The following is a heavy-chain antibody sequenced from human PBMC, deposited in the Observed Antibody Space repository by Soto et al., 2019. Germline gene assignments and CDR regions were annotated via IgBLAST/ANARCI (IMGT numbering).Heavy chain of an antibody. CDR2: INHSGST. CDR1: GGSFSGYY. J-gene: IGHJ6*03. Sequence: ASETLSLTCAVYGGSFSGYYWSWIRQPPGKGLEWIGEINHSGSTNYNPSLKSRVTISVDTSKNQFSLKLSSVTAADTAVYYCARFGGGVVVPAAIWDVWGKGTTVTVS. CDR3: ARFGGGVVVPAAIWDV. D-gene: IGHD2-2*01. V-gene: IGHV4-34*01.